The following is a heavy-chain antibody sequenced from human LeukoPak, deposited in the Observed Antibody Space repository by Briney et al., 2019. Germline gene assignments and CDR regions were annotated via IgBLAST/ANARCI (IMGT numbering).Heavy chain of an antibody. D-gene: IGHD5-24*01. Sequence: EGSLRLSCAASGFTFSSYAMHWVRQAPGKGLEWVAVISYDGSNKYYADSVKGRFTISRDNARNSLFLQMNSLRVEDTAVYYCARTFRWLQLYWGQGTLVTVSS. CDR3: ARTFRWLQLY. V-gene: IGHV3-30*04. CDR2: ISYDGSNK. CDR1: GFTFSSYA. J-gene: IGHJ4*02.